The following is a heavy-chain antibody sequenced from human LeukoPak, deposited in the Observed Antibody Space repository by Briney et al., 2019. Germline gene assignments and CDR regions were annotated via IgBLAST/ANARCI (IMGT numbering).Heavy chain of an antibody. V-gene: IGHV4-30-4*01. Sequence: SETLSLTCTVFGDSVSSSNYYWSWIRQPPGKGLEWIGYIYYSGSTYYNPSLKSRVTISVDTSKNQFSLKLSSVTAADTAVYYCAREIVGYGDYEGWFDPWGQGTLVTVSS. D-gene: IGHD4-17*01. CDR2: IYYSGST. CDR3: AREIVGYGDYEGWFDP. CDR1: GDSVSSSNYY. J-gene: IGHJ5*02.